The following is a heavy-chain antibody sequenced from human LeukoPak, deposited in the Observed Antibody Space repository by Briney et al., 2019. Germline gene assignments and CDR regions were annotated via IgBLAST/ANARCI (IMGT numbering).Heavy chain of an antibody. J-gene: IGHJ4*02. Sequence: SETLSLTCDVNSGSFSGYYWSWIRQPPGKGLEWIGEINNSGSTNYNPSLKSRVTISVDTSKNQFSLKLSSVTAADTAVYYCARVGRNVDTATWGQGTLVTVSS. CDR1: SGSFSGYY. V-gene: IGHV4-34*01. CDR2: INNSGST. CDR3: ARVGRNVDTAT. D-gene: IGHD5-18*01.